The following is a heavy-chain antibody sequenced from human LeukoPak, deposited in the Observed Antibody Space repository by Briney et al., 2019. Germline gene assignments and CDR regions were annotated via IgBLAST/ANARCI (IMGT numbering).Heavy chain of an antibody. J-gene: IGHJ3*02. CDR1: GYTLTELS. D-gene: IGHD3-10*01. CDR2: FDPEDGET. Sequence: ASVKVSCKVSGYTLTELSMHWVRQAPGKGLEWGGGFDPEDGETIYAHKFPGRVTMTEDTSTATAYMGLSSLRSEDTAVYYCATGWVSGIPMIRGVTIGPPGAITFEISGQRTMVTVSS. CDR3: ATGWVSGIPMIRGVTIGPPGAITFEI. V-gene: IGHV1-24*01.